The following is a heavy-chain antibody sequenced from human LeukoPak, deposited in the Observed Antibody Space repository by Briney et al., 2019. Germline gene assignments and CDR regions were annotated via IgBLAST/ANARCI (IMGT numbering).Heavy chain of an antibody. CDR3: ARGSPPYYYYMDV. Sequence: ASVKVSCKASGYTFTGYYMHWVRQAPGQGLEWMGWINPNSGGTNYAQKFQGRVTMTRDTSISTAYMELSRLRSDDTAVYYCARGSPPYYYYMDVWGKGTSVTISS. CDR2: INPNSGGT. V-gene: IGHV1-2*02. CDR1: GYTFTGYY. J-gene: IGHJ6*03.